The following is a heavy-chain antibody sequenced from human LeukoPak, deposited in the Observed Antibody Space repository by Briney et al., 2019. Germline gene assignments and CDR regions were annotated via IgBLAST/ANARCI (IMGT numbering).Heavy chain of an antibody. CDR1: GFTLSSYA. V-gene: IGHV3-30-3*01. D-gene: IGHD5-18*01. Sequence: GGSLRLSCAASGFTLSSYAMHWVRQAPGKGLEWVAVISDDGSNKYYADSVKGRFTISRDNSKNTLYLQMNSLRTEDTAVYYCARDQRIGGYSYGLTGNFDYWGQGTLVTVSS. CDR3: ARDQRIGGYSYGLTGNFDY. CDR2: ISDDGSNK. J-gene: IGHJ4*02.